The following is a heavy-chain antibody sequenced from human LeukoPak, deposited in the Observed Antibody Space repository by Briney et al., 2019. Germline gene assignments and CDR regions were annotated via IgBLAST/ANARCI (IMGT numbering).Heavy chain of an antibody. J-gene: IGHJ4*02. Sequence: PSQTLSLTCTVSGGSLSSGDYYWHWLRQPPGTGLEWLGYIYYSGSTYYNPSLKSRVTISVDTSKSQFSLKLSSVTAADTAVYYCARLRGYYFDYWGQGTLVTVSS. V-gene: IGHV4-30-4*08. CDR3: ARLRGYYFDY. D-gene: IGHD3-16*01. CDR2: IYYSGST. CDR1: GGSLSSGDYY.